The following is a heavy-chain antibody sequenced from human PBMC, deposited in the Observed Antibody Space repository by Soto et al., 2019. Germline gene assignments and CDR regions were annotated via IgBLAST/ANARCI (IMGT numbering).Heavy chain of an antibody. D-gene: IGHD3-3*01. Sequence: GSLRTSCSAPWFRFGGHAISWLRQGPGKGVGLGSTLNRKESKRFCADSVTGRFRSSSATSQRTLYRQMHSLRADDTAMYYCARWSYLDYWGQGTRVTVS. CDR3: ARWSYLDY. CDR1: WFRFGGHA. V-gene: IGHV3-23*05. CDR2: LNRKESKR. J-gene: IGHJ4*02.